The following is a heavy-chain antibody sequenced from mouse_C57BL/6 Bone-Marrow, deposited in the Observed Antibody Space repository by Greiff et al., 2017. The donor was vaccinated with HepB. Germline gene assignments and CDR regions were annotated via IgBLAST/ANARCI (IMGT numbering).Heavy chain of an antibody. CDR2: IDPSDSYT. V-gene: IGHV1-69*01. Sequence: QVQLQQPGAELVMPGASVKLSCKASGYTFTSYWMHWVKQRPGQGLEWIGEIDPSDSYTNYNQKFKGKSTLTVDKSSSTAYMQLSSLTSEDSAVYYCARNYGSPYSFDYWGQGTTLTVSS. CDR1: GYTFTSYW. D-gene: IGHD1-1*01. J-gene: IGHJ2*01. CDR3: ARNYGSPYSFDY.